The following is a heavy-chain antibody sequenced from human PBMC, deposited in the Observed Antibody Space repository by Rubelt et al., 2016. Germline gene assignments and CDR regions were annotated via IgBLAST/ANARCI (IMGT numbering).Heavy chain of an antibody. D-gene: IGHD1-26*01. CDR1: GFTFSSYA. CDR2: IYDDSRT. Sequence: LVQPGGSLRLSCAASGFTFSSYAMSWVRQAPGKGLEWVSVIYDDSRTYYIDSVKGRFTVSRDNSKNTVYLQMNSLRVEDTAVYYCARDRGRSGSSFDYWGQGTLVTVSS. J-gene: IGHJ4*02. V-gene: IGHV3-23*03. CDR3: ARDRGRSGSSFDY.